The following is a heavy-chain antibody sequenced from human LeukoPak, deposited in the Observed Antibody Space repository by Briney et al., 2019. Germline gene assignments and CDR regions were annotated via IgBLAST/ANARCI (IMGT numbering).Heavy chain of an antibody. Sequence: GGSLRLSCAACGFTFSSYGMHGLRQAPGKGLEGVAVIWYDGSNKYYADSVKGRFTISRDNSKNTLYLQMNSLSAEDTAVYYCAKDCVDVAALDAAYYYYYMAVWGKGTTVTVSS. CDR3: AKDCVDVAALDAAYYYYYMAV. CDR2: IWYDGSNK. V-gene: IGHV3-33*06. CDR1: GFTFSSYG. D-gene: IGHD6-13*01. J-gene: IGHJ6*03.